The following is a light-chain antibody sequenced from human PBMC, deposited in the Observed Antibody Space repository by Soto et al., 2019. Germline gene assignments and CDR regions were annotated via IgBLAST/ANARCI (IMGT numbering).Light chain of an antibody. J-gene: IGLJ2*01. CDR1: SSNIGSNT. V-gene: IGLV1-44*01. CDR2: SNN. Sequence: QSVLTQPPSASGTPGQGVTISCSGSSSNIGSNTVNWYQQLPGTAPKLLIYSNNQRPSGVPDRFSGSKSDTSASLAISGLQSEDEADYYCAAWDDSLNGVVFGEGTKLTVL. CDR3: AAWDDSLNGVV.